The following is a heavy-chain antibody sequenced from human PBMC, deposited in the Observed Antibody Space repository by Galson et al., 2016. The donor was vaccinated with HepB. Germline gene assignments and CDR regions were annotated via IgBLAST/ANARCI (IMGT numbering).Heavy chain of an antibody. Sequence: SETLSLTCSVSGGSIISSDSYWGWIRQPPGKGLEWIASIYYSGSTYYNPSLKSRGTISVDTSKNQFSLQLSSGTAADTAVYYCARLYSSSSGTWLLRFDYWGQGTLVTVSS. CDR2: IYYSGST. CDR1: GGSIISSDSY. V-gene: IGHV4-39*01. J-gene: IGHJ4*02. D-gene: IGHD6-6*01. CDR3: ARLYSSSSGTWLLRFDY.